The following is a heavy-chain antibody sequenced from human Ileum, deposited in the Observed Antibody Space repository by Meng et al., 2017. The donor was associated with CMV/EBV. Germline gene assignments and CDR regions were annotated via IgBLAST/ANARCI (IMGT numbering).Heavy chain of an antibody. Sequence: GRSPEDPYQYLSLTCLVSAGSISRGDYHWSWIRQPQGKRLEWIGYIYYSGRTYYNPSLKSRLTISLDASKTQFSLKLSSVTAADTGVYYCARQTYGGNSREYYFDYWGQGTLVTVSS. CDR3: ARQTYGGNSREYYFDY. V-gene: IGHV4-30-4*08. D-gene: IGHD4-23*01. CDR1: AGSISRGDYH. J-gene: IGHJ4*02. CDR2: IYYSGRT.